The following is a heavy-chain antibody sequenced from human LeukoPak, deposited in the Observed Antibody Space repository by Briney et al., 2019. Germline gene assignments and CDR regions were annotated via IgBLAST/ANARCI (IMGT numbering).Heavy chain of an antibody. Sequence: ASVKVSCKVSGYTLTELSMHWVRQAPGKGLEWMGGFDPEDGETIYAQKFQGRVTMTEDTSTDTAYMELSSLRSEDTAVYYCARDLYIVGAGGDAFDIWGQGTMVTVSS. CDR3: ARDLYIVGAGGDAFDI. CDR2: FDPEDGET. V-gene: IGHV1-24*01. CDR1: GYTLTELS. J-gene: IGHJ3*02. D-gene: IGHD1-26*01.